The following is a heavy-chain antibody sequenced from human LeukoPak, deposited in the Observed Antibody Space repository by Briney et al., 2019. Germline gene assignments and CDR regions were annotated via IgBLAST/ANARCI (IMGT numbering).Heavy chain of an antibody. J-gene: IGHJ4*02. V-gene: IGHV3-15*01. CDR3: TTEYYYDSSGYYNDY. CDR1: GFTFSNAW. D-gene: IGHD3-22*01. Sequence: GGSLRLSCAASGFTFSNAWMSWVRQAPGKGLEWVGRIKSKTDGGTTDYAAPVKGGFTISRDDSKNTLYLQMNSLKTEDTAVYYCTTEYYYDSSGYYNDYWGQGTLVTVSS. CDR2: IKSKTDGGTT.